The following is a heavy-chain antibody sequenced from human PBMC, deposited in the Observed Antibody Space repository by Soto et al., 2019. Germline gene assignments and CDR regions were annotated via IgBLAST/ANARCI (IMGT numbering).Heavy chain of an antibody. Sequence: SETMSLPCTVSGGTISSYYWRWIRQPPGKGLEWIGYIYYSGSTNYNPSLKSRVTISVDTSKNQFSLKLSSVTAAHTAVYYCARRGKNNWFDPWGQGTLVTVSS. V-gene: IGHV4-59*08. CDR2: IYYSGST. J-gene: IGHJ5*02. D-gene: IGHD3-10*01. CDR1: GGTISSYY. CDR3: ARRGKNNWFDP.